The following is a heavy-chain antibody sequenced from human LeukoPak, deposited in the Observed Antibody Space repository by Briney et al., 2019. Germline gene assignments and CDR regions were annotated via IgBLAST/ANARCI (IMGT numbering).Heavy chain of an antibody. CDR1: GITLSNYG. V-gene: IGHV3-23*01. J-gene: IGHJ3*02. D-gene: IGHD2/OR15-2a*01. CDR2: ISGSGGST. CDR3: AKETEVLRSAFDI. Sequence: GGSLRLSCAVSGITLSNYGMSWVRKVPGKGLEWVAAISGSGGSTYYADSVKGRFTISRDNSKNTLYLQMNSLRAEDTAVYYCAKETEVLRSAFDIWGQGTMVTVSS.